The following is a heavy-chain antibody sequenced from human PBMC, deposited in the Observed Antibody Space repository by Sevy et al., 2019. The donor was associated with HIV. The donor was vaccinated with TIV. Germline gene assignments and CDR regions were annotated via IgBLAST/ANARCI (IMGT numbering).Heavy chain of an antibody. CDR2: FKSKIHGGTT. CDR3: TRWSGSQSIFDY. Sequence: SLRLSCTASGFIFGDYGMGWVRQAPGKGLEWIAFFKSKIHGGTTENAASVKGRFTISRDDSKNIVYLQMSNLKTEDTAVYYCTRWSGSQSIFDYWGQGTLVTVSS. D-gene: IGHD1-26*01. CDR1: GFIFGDYG. V-gene: IGHV3-49*04. J-gene: IGHJ4*02.